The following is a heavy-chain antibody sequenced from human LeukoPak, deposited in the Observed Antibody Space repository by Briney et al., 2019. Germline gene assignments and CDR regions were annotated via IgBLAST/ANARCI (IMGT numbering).Heavy chain of an antibody. V-gene: IGHV1-3*01. J-gene: IGHJ1*01. D-gene: IGHD3-16*02. Sequence: ASVKVSCKASGYTFTSYAMHWVRQAPGQRLEWMGWINAGNGNTKYSQKFQGRVTITRDTSASTAYMELSSLRSEDTAVYYCARERIMITFGGVIVPEAERAEYFQHWGQGTLVTVSS. CDR1: GYTFTSYA. CDR3: ARERIMITFGGVIVPEAERAEYFQH. CDR2: INAGNGNT.